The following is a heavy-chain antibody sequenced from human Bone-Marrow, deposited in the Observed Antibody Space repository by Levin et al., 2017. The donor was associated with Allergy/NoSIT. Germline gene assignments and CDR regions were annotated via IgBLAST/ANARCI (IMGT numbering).Heavy chain of an antibody. CDR3: ARDFRIVGALVFDS. D-gene: IGHD1-26*01. V-gene: IGHV3-21*01. CDR1: GFTFSSYT. CDR2: ITASSTNI. Sequence: GESLKISCAASGFTFSSYTMNWVRQGPGKGLDWVASITASSTNIHYADSVKGRFTISRDNAQNSLYLQMNNLRAEDTAVYYCARDFRIVGALVFDSWGQGALVTVSS. J-gene: IGHJ4*02.